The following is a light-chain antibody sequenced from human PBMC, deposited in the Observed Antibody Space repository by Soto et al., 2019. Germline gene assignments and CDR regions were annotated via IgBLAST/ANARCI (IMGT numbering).Light chain of an antibody. CDR1: NSNIGAGYD. J-gene: IGLJ3*02. V-gene: IGLV1-40*01. Sequence: QTVVTQPPSVSGAPGQSVTISCTGSNSNIGAGYDVHWYQQFPGTAPKLVLYRNSNRPSGVPDRFSGSKSGTSASLDIIGLQAEDEADYYCQSYDSSLSGARVFGGGTKVTVL. CDR2: RNS. CDR3: QSYDSSLSGARV.